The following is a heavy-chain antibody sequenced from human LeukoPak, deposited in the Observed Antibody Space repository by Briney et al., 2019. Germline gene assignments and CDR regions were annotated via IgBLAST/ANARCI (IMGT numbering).Heavy chain of an antibody. CDR3: ASGGYCSSTSCYPNWFDP. D-gene: IGHD2-2*01. CDR2: INHSGST. Sequence: SETLSLTCAVYGGSFSGYYWSWIRQPPGKGLEWIGEINHSGSTNYNPSLKSRVTISVDTSKNQFSLKLSSVTAADTAVYYCASGGYCSSTSCYPNWFDPWGQGTLVTVSS. CDR1: GGSFSGYY. J-gene: IGHJ5*02. V-gene: IGHV4-34*01.